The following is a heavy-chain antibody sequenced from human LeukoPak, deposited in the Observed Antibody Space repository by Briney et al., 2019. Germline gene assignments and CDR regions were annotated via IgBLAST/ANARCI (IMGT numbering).Heavy chain of an antibody. J-gene: IGHJ4*02. Sequence: GGSLRLSCAASGFTSSSYAMSWVRQAPGKGLGWVSAISGSGGSTYYADSVKGRFTVSRDNSKNTLYLQMNSLRAEDTAVYYCAKALIGVRFLEWLFLDYWGQGTLVTVSS. CDR1: GFTSSSYA. V-gene: IGHV3-23*01. D-gene: IGHD3-3*01. CDR2: ISGSGGST. CDR3: AKALIGVRFLEWLFLDY.